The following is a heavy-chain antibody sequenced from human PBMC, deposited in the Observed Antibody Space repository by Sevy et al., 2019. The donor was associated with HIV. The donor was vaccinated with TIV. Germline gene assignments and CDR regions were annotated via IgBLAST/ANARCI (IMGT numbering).Heavy chain of an antibody. CDR2: INPNSGGT. Sequence: ASVKVSCKASGYTFTGYYMHWVRQAPGQGLEWMGWINPNSGGTNYAQKFQGRVTMTRDTSISTAYMELSRLRSDDTAVYYCARANWKLRDLPTDSFDYWGQGTLVTVSS. J-gene: IGHJ4*02. CDR3: ARANWKLRDLPTDSFDY. CDR1: GYTFTGYY. D-gene: IGHD1-1*01. V-gene: IGHV1-2*02.